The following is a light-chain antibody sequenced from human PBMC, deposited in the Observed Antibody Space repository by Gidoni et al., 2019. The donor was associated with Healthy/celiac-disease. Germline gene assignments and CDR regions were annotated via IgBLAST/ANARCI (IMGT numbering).Light chain of an antibody. J-gene: IGKJ3*01. CDR3: QQSYSTPTT. CDR2: AAS. V-gene: IGKV1-39*01. CDR1: QSISSY. Sequence: DIQMTQSPSSLSASVGDRVTITCRASQSISSYLHWYHQKPGKAPKLLIYAASSLQSGVPSRFSGSGSGTNYTLTTSSLQPEDFATYYCQQSYSTPTTFGPXAKVDIK.